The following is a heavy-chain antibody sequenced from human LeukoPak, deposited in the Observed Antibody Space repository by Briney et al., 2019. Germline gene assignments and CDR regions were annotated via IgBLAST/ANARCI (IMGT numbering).Heavy chain of an antibody. D-gene: IGHD5-12*01. J-gene: IGHJ5*02. V-gene: IGHV3-30*18. CDR3: AKDALAIGLGYWFDP. Sequence: GGSLRLSCAASGFTFSSYGMHWVRPAPGKGLEWVAVISYDGSNKYYADSVKGRFTISRDNSKNTLYLQMNSLRAEDTAVYYCAKDALAIGLGYWFDPKGQGTLVTVSS. CDR2: ISYDGSNK. CDR1: GFTFSSYG.